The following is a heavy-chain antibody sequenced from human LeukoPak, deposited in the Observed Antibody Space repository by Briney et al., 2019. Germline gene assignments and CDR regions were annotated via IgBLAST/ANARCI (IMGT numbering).Heavy chain of an antibody. V-gene: IGHV4-59*01. CDR1: GGSISSYY. J-gene: IGHJ4*02. D-gene: IGHD4-17*01. CDR3: ARGRYNDYGFDY. CDR2: LYYSGST. Sequence: SETLSLTCTVSGGSISSYYWSWIRQPPGKELEWIGYLYYSGSTNYNPSFKSRVTMSVDTSKNLFSLKLNSMTAADTAVYFCARGRYNDYGFDYWGQGTLVTVSS.